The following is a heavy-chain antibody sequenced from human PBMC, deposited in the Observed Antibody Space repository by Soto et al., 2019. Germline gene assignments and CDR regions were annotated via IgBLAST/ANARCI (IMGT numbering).Heavy chain of an antibody. CDR1: GYSFTSYW. J-gene: IGHJ4*02. D-gene: IGHD6-13*01. Sequence: EVQLVQSGAEVKKPGESLRISCMGSGYSFTSYWISWVRQMPGKGLEWMGRIDPSDSYTNYSPSSQGHVTISADKSISTAYLQWSSLKASDTAMYYCARLQPAAGDNDLTFDYWGQGTLVTVSS. V-gene: IGHV5-10-1*01. CDR3: ARLQPAAGDNDLTFDY. CDR2: IDPSDSYT.